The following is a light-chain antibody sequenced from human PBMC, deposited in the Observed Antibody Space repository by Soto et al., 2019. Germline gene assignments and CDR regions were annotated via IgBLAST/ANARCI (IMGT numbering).Light chain of an antibody. CDR3: QQSNSFPRT. Sequence: DIRMTQSPSFVSASVGDRVTITCRASRAVSTWLAWYQQKPGDAPKLLIYAASTLQSGVPSRFSGSGSGTDFTLTIRSLQPEDFATYYCQQSNSFPRTFGGGTKVDIK. J-gene: IGKJ4*01. V-gene: IGKV1-12*01. CDR1: RAVSTW. CDR2: AAS.